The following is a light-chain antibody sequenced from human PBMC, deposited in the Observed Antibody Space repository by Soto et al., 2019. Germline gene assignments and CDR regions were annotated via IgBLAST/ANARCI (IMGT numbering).Light chain of an antibody. CDR3: QSYDSSLSGVV. V-gene: IGLV1-40*01. J-gene: IGLJ2*01. Sequence: QSVLTQPPSVSGAPGQRVTISCTGSSSNIGAGYDVHWYQQLPGTAPKLLIYGNSNRPSGVPDRFSGSKSCTLASLAITGLRAEDEADYYCQSYDSSLSGVVFGGGTKLTVL. CDR2: GNS. CDR1: SSNIGAGYD.